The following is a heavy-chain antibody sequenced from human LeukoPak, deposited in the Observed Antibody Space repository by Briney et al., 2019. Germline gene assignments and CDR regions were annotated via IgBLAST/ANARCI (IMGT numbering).Heavy chain of an antibody. V-gene: IGHV3-30*04. Sequence: GGSLRLSCAASGFTFSSYAMHWVRQAPGKGLEWVAVTSYDGSNKYYADSVKGRFTISRDNSKNTLYLQMNSLRAEDTAVYYCAKNGLAVAGTLWVFDPWGQGTLVTVSS. CDR3: AKNGLAVAGTLWVFDP. D-gene: IGHD6-19*01. J-gene: IGHJ5*02. CDR1: GFTFSSYA. CDR2: TSYDGSNK.